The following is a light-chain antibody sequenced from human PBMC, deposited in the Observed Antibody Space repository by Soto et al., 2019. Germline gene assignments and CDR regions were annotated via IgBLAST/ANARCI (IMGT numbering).Light chain of an antibody. CDR2: FSS. CDR1: DSNIGGNT. J-gene: IGLJ2*01. CDR3: AAWDDSLNGVV. Sequence: QSVLTQPPSASGTPGQTVTISCSGSDSNIGGNTVNWYQQLPGTAPKLLIFFSSHRPSGVPDRFSGSKSGSSASLAISGLQSEDEANYYCAAWDDSLNGVVFGGGTQLTVL. V-gene: IGLV1-44*01.